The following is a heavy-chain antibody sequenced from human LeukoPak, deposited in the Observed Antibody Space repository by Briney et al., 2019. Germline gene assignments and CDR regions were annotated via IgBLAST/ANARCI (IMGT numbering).Heavy chain of an antibody. V-gene: IGHV4-59*08. Sequence: PSETLSLTCTVSGGSISDNYWSWIRQPPGKGLEWIGYAYYSGHTNYNSSLKSRVTMSLDTSKSQFSLRLSSVTAADTAVYFCARHSYDYGDIDYWGQGTLVTVSS. CDR2: AYYSGHT. D-gene: IGHD4-17*01. J-gene: IGHJ4*02. CDR3: ARHSYDYGDIDY. CDR1: GGSISDNY.